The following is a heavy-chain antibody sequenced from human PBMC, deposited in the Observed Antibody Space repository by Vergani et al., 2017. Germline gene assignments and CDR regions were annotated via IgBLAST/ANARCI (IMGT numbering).Heavy chain of an antibody. J-gene: IGHJ6*03. CDR3: ARVDTQVPATSHFYYMDV. Sequence: QVQLQESGPGVVKPSQTLSLTCAVSGGSISSGDHCWTWIRQRPGKGLEWIGYIIYSGTTYDNPSLRSRLTISVDTSQNQFSLKLRSVTVADTAVYYCARVDTQVPATSHFYYMDVWGKGTTVVVSS. V-gene: IGHV4-31*11. D-gene: IGHD6-25*01. CDR1: GGSISSGDHC. CDR2: IIYSGTT.